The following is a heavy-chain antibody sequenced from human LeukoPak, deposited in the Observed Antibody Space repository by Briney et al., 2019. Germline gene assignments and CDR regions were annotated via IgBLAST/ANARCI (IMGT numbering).Heavy chain of an antibody. CDR2: ISGSGGTT. CDR3: AKDDRWLQFCC. D-gene: IGHD5-24*01. Sequence: GGSLRLSCAASRFTFSSYGMSWVRQAPGKGLEWVSGISGSGGTTYYADSVKGRFTISRDNSRNTLYLQMNSLRAEDTAVYYCAKDDRWLQFCCWGQGTLVAVSA. V-gene: IGHV3-23*01. CDR1: RFTFSSYG. J-gene: IGHJ4*02.